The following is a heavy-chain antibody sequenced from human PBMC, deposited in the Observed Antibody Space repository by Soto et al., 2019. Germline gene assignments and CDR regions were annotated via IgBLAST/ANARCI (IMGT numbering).Heavy chain of an antibody. CDR3: ARWTREGFGESWDV. CDR2: IWYDGSNK. Sequence: QVQLVESGGGVVQPGRSLRLSCTASGFNFGSHGMHWVRQAPGKGLEWVGVIWYDGSNKFYGDSVKGRFIISRDNSKNTRYLEMSSLRVEDTAVYYCARWTREGFGESWDVWGQGTMVTVSS. CDR1: GFNFGSHG. J-gene: IGHJ6*02. D-gene: IGHD3-10*01. V-gene: IGHV3-33*01.